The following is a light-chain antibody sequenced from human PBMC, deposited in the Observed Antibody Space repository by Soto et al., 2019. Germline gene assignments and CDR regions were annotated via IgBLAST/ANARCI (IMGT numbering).Light chain of an antibody. CDR1: QSVPNSR. CDR3: QQYNKWLT. V-gene: IGKV3-15*01. CDR2: DTS. J-gene: IGKJ3*01. Sequence: EIVLTQSPDTLSLSPGERATLSCRASQSVPNSRLAWYQQKPGQAPSLVISDTSIRATGIPARFSGSGSGTEFTLTISGLQSEDFAVYYCQQYNKWLTVGPGTKVDIK.